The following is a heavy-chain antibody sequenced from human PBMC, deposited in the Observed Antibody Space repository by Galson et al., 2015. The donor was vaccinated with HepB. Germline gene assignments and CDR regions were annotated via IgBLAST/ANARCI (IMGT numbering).Heavy chain of an antibody. D-gene: IGHD3-10*01. CDR3: VRDRLLWVRDY. J-gene: IGHJ4*02. V-gene: IGHV3-74*01. Sequence: SLRLSCAASGFTFSTYWMHWVRQAPEKGLEWVARITGDGSGAIHADSVKGRFTISRDNAKNTLYLRMNSLRVEDTAVYYCVRDRLLWVRDYWGQGTLVTVSA. CDR2: ITGDGSGA. CDR1: GFTFSTYW.